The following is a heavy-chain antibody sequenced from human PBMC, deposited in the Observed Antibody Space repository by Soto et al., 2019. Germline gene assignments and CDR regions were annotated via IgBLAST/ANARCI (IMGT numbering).Heavy chain of an antibody. D-gene: IGHD2-2*01. J-gene: IGHJ5*02. V-gene: IGHV1-18*01. CDR2: ISAYNGNT. Sequence: ASVKVSCKASGYTFTSYGISWVRQAPGQGLEWMGWISAYNGNTNYAQKLQGRVTMTTDTSTSTAYMELRSLRSDDTAVYYCAKDLYRPRDSVVVPAAISRWFDPWGQGTLVTVSS. CDR1: GYTFTSYG. CDR3: AKDLYRPRDSVVVPAAISRWFDP.